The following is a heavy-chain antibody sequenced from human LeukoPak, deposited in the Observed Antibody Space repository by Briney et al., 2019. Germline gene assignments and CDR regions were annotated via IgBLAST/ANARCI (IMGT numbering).Heavy chain of an antibody. J-gene: IGHJ4*02. D-gene: IGHD1-26*01. CDR3: ARSIVGQLTGDYYFDY. CDR2: INPNSGGT. V-gene: IGHV1-2*02. Sequence: GASVKVSCKASGYTFTSYGISWVRQAPGQGLEWMGWINPNSGGTNYAQKFQGRVTMTRDTSISTAYMELSRLRSDDTAVYYCARSIVGQLTGDYYFDYWGQGTLVTVSS. CDR1: GYTFTSYG.